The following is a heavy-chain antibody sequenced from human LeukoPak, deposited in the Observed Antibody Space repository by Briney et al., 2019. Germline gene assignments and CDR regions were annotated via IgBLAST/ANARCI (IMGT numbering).Heavy chain of an antibody. D-gene: IGHD6-6*01. CDR3: ARDRLYSSSSEDY. Sequence: PGGSLRLSCAASGFTVSSTYMSWVRQAQGKGLEWVSVIYSGGSTYYADSVKGRFTISRDNSKNTLYLQMNSLRAEDTAVYYCARDRLYSSSSEDYWGQGTLVTVSS. CDR1: GFTVSSTY. J-gene: IGHJ4*02. CDR2: IYSGGST. V-gene: IGHV3-53*01.